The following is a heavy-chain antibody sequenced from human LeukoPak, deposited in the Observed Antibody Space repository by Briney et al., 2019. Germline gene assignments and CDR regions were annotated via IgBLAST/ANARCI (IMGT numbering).Heavy chain of an antibody. J-gene: IGHJ4*02. V-gene: IGHV4-34*01. Sequence: PSETLSLTCAVYGGSFSGYYWSWIRQPPGKGREWIGEINHSGSTNYNPSLKSRVTISVDTSKNQFSLKLRSVTAADTAVCYCASFYSSNYYFDYWGQGTLVTVSS. CDR3: ASFYSSNYYFDY. CDR2: INHSGST. CDR1: GGSFSGYY. D-gene: IGHD6-13*01.